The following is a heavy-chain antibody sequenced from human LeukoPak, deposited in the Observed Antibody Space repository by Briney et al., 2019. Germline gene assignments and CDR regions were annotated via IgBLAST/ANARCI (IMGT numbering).Heavy chain of an antibody. V-gene: IGHV1-58*02. J-gene: IGHJ6*03. CDR1: GFTFTSSA. CDR3: AADSSSHYYYYYMDG. D-gene: IGHD6-13*01. CDR2: IVVGSGNT. Sequence: SVNVTCKSSGFTFTSSAMHWMRHPRGQRLERIRWIVVGSGNTNYVQKFQERVTITRDMSTSTAYMELSSLRSEDTAVYYCAADSSSHYYYYYMDGWGKGTTVTVSS.